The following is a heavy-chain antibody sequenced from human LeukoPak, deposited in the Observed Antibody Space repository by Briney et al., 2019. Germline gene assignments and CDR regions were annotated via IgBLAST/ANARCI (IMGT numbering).Heavy chain of an antibody. CDR3: ARDGYCSGGSCPRGYYYGMDV. Sequence: ASVKVSCKASGYTFTSYYMHWVRQAPGQGIEWMGIINPSGGSTSYAQKFQGRVTMTRDMSTSTVYMELRSLRSDDTAVYYCARDGYCSGGSCPRGYYYGMDVWGQGTTVTVSS. CDR1: GYTFTSYY. V-gene: IGHV1-46*01. J-gene: IGHJ6*02. D-gene: IGHD2-15*01. CDR2: INPSGGST.